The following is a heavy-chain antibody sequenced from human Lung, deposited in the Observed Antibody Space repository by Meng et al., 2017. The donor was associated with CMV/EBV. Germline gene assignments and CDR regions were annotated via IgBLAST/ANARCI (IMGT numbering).Heavy chain of an antibody. CDR3: ARDYVGASGLDY. V-gene: IGHV3-48*01. Sequence: GEXXTISCAASGFTFSSYSMNWVRQAPGKGLEWLSYISSSRTADYADSVKGRLTISRDNVNKSLYLQINSLRAEDTAVYYCARDYVGASGLDYWGQGTLVTVSS. D-gene: IGHD1-26*01. CDR1: GFTFSSYS. CDR2: ISSSRTA. J-gene: IGHJ4*02.